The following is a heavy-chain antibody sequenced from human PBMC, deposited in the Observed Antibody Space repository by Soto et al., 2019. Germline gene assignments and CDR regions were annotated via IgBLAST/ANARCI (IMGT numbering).Heavy chain of an antibody. Sequence: GASVKVSCKTSGYTFAIHYIHWVRQAPGQGLEWMGMINPNDGSTSYVQKFQDRVRMIRDTSTRTVFLNMSRLTSDDTAVFFCAREDGGGGRRHDFWGQGTLVTVSS. J-gene: IGHJ4*02. CDR3: AREDGGGGRRHDF. CDR2: INPNDGST. V-gene: IGHV1-46*01. D-gene: IGHD2-15*01. CDR1: GYTFAIHY.